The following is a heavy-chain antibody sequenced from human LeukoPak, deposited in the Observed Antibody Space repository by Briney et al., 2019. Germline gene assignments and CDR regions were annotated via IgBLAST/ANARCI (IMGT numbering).Heavy chain of an antibody. J-gene: IGHJ4*02. Sequence: GGSLRLSCAASGFTFSSYSMNWVRQAPGKGLERVSYISSSSSTIYYADSVKGRFTISRDNAKNSLYLQMNSLRAEDTAVYYCAGLPYYDILTGYYDGIDYWGQGTLVTVSS. CDR3: AGLPYYDILTGYYDGIDY. CDR1: GFTFSSYS. D-gene: IGHD3-9*01. CDR2: ISSSSSTI. V-gene: IGHV3-48*01.